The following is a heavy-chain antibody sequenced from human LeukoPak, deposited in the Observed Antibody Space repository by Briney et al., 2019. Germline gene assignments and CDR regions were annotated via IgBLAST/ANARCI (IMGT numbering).Heavy chain of an antibody. J-gene: IGHJ4*02. CDR1: GGSISSSSYY. CDR2: IYYSGST. V-gene: IGHV4-39*07. Sequence: SETLSLTCTVSGGSISSSSYYWGWIRQPPGKGLEWIGSIYYSGSTYYNPSLKSRVTISVDTSKNQFSLKLSSVTAADTAVYYCARDRGGSGSYYDYWGQGTLVTVSS. CDR3: ARDRGGSGSYYDY. D-gene: IGHD3-10*01.